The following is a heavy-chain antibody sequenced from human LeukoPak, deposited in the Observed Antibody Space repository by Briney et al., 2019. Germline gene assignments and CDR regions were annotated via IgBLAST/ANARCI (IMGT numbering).Heavy chain of an antibody. D-gene: IGHD2-15*01. CDR3: AKDQGPVVAATPDY. J-gene: IGHJ4*02. Sequence: AGGSLRLSCAASGFTFSSYAMSWVRQAPGKGLEWVSVISGSGGSTYYADSVKGRFTISRDNSENTLYLQMNSLRAEDTAVYYCAKDQGPVVAATPDYWGQGTLVTVSS. V-gene: IGHV3-23*01. CDR2: ISGSGGST. CDR1: GFTFSSYA.